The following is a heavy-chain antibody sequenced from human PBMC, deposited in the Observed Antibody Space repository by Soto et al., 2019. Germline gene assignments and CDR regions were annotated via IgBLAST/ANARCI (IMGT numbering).Heavy chain of an antibody. V-gene: IGHV4-39*01. CDR3: ACELYCSSTSCYLGDILTGYYND. D-gene: IGHD3-9*01. Sequence: KASETLSLTCTVSGGSISSSSYYWGWIRQPPGKGLEWIGSIYYSGSTYYNPSLKSRVTISVDTSKNQFSLKLSSVTAADTAVYYCACELYCSSTSCYLGDILTGYYNDWGQGALVTVSS. J-gene: IGHJ4*02. CDR1: GGSISSSSYY. CDR2: IYYSGST.